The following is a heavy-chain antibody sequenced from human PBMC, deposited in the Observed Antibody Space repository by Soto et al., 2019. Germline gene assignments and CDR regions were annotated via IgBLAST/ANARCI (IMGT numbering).Heavy chain of an antibody. D-gene: IGHD3-16*02. CDR1: GGAFSNYT. CDR2: VNRGGRT. Sequence: SQTLSLTCGLSGGAFSNYTWSWVRQAQGGGLHWIGEVNRGGRTKYSPSLERRLTISVDPSRNQVSLELRAVTAADTAIYYCPRLKEDNVWGTYRYLDLWGQGTLVTVSS. V-gene: IGHV4-34*01. CDR3: PRLKEDNVWGTYRYLDL. J-gene: IGHJ5*02.